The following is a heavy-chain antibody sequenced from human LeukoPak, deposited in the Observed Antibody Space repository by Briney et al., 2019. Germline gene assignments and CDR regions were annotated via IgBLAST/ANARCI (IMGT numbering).Heavy chain of an antibody. V-gene: IGHV4-59*08. D-gene: IGHD3-16*01. Sequence: SETLSLTCTVSGGSISSYYWSWIRQPPGKGLEWIGYIYYSGSTNYNPSLKSRVTISVDTSKNQFSLKLSSVTAAGTAVYYCARGDYDPSRPHYYGMDVWGQRTTVTVSS. J-gene: IGHJ6*02. CDR2: IYYSGST. CDR3: ARGDYDPSRPHYYGMDV. CDR1: GGSISSYY.